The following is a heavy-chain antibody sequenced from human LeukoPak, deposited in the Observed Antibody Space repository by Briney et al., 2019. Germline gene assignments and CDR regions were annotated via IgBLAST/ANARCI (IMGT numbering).Heavy chain of an antibody. V-gene: IGHV1-69*04. J-gene: IGHJ6*02. Sequence: SVKVSCRASGGTFSSYAISWVRQAPGQGLEWMGRITPILGIANYAQKFQGRVTITADKSTSTAYMELSSLRSEDTAVYYCATASSSYEHYYYYGMDVWGQGTTVTVSS. CDR3: ATASSSYEHYYYYGMDV. CDR2: ITPILGIA. CDR1: GGTFSSYA. D-gene: IGHD6-6*01.